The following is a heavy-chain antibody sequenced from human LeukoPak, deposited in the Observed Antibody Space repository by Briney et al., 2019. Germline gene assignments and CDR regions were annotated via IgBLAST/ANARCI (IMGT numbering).Heavy chain of an antibody. J-gene: IGHJ5*02. Sequence: GGSLRLSCAASGFTFSNYGMHWVRQAPGKGLEWMAFIRYDGSNKYYADSVKGRFTISRDNAKNSLYLQMNSLRAEDTAVYYCAREPGAISSIAARPSWGQGTLVTVSS. CDR2: IRYDGSNK. CDR1: GFTFSNYG. V-gene: IGHV3-30*02. D-gene: IGHD6-6*01. CDR3: AREPGAISSIAARPS.